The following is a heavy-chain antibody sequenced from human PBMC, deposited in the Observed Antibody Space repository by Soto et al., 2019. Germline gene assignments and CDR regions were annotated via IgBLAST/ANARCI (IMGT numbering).Heavy chain of an antibody. Sequence: PSETLSLTCTVSGGSISSSSYYWGWIRQPPGKGLEWIGYIYYSGSTNYNPSLKSRVTISVDTSKNQFSLKLSSVTAADTAVYYCASNYYDSSGYSRAEYFQHWGQGTLVTVSS. D-gene: IGHD3-22*01. CDR3: ASNYYDSSGYSRAEYFQH. CDR1: GGSISSSSYY. CDR2: IYYSGST. J-gene: IGHJ1*01. V-gene: IGHV4-61*05.